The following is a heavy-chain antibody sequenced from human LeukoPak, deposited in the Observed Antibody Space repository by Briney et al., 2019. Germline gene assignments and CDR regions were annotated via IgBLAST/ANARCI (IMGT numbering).Heavy chain of an antibody. J-gene: IGHJ2*01. CDR3: ARDRVVVATTTPPYWYFDL. Sequence: GGSLRLSCAASGFTLDDYGMSWVRQAPGKGLEWVWGINWNGGSTGYVDSVKGRFTISRDNAKNSLFLHMNSLRVEDTALYYCARDRVVVATTTPPYWYFDLWGRGTRVTVSS. V-gene: IGHV3-20*04. CDR2: INWNGGST. D-gene: IGHD2-15*01. CDR1: GFTLDDYG.